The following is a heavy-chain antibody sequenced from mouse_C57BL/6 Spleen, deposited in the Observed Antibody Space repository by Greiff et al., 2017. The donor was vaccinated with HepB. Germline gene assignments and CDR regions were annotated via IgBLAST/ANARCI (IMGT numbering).Heavy chain of an antibody. Sequence: VKLQESDAELVKPGASVKISCKVSGYTFTDHTIHWMKQRPEQGLEWIGYIYPRDGSTKYNEKFKGKATLTADKSSSTAYMQLNSLTSDDSAVYFCASKNYSNYVYWYFDVWGTGTTVTVSS. CDR2: IYPRDGST. J-gene: IGHJ1*03. D-gene: IGHD2-5*01. CDR3: ASKNYSNYVYWYFDV. CDR1: GYTFTDHT. V-gene: IGHV1-78*01.